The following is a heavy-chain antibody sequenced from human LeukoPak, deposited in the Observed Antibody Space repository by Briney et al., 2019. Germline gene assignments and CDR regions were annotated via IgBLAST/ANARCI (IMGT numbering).Heavy chain of an antibody. D-gene: IGHD3-22*01. V-gene: IGHV3-23*01. Sequence: GGSLRLSCAASGFTFSSYAMSWVRQAPGKGLEWVSAISGSGGSTYYADSVKGRFTISRDNSQNTLYLQMDSLRAEDTAIYYCAKDFYESSGYSFDYWGQGTLVAVSS. CDR2: ISGSGGST. J-gene: IGHJ4*02. CDR3: AKDFYESSGYSFDY. CDR1: GFTFSSYA.